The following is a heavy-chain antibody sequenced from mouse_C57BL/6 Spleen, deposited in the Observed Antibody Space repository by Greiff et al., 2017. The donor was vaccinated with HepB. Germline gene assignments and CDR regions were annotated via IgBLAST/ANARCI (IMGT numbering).Heavy chain of an antibody. D-gene: IGHD3-2*02. CDR1: GYTFTDYN. CDR3: ASTAQARDYAMDY. J-gene: IGHJ4*01. Sequence: EVQLQESGPELVKPGASVKIPCKASGYTFTDYNMDWVKQSHGKSLEWIGDINPNNGGTIYNQKFKGKATLTVDKSSSTAYMELRSLTSEDTAVYYCASTAQARDYAMDYWGQGTSVTVSS. V-gene: IGHV1-18*01. CDR2: INPNNGGT.